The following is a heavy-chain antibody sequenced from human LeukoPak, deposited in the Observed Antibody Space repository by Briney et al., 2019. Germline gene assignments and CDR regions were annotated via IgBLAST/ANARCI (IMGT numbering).Heavy chain of an antibody. CDR3: ASNWGGDEYYFDY. Sequence: SETLSLTCTVSGGSIRSSSYYWGWIPQPPGKGLEWIASIYYSGSTYFNPSLKSRVTISVDTSKNQFSLRLSSVTAADTAVYYYASNWGGDEYYFDYWGQGSLVTVSS. J-gene: IGHJ4*02. D-gene: IGHD7-27*01. CDR2: IYYSGST. V-gene: IGHV4-39*01. CDR1: GGSIRSSSYY.